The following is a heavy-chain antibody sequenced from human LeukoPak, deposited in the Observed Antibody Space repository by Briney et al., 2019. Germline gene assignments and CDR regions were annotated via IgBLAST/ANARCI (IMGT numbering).Heavy chain of an antibody. CDR3: AKDGWLESGRTPFYFDS. V-gene: IGHV3-11*04. D-gene: IGHD3-10*01. J-gene: IGHJ4*02. CDR1: GFTFSDYY. CDR2: ISSSGSNI. Sequence: PGGSLRLSCAASGFTFSDYYMSWIRQAPGKGLEWVSYISSSGSNIYYADSVKGRFAISRDNARNSLYLQMSSLRVEDTAVYYCAKDGWLESGRTPFYFDSWGQGTLVTVSS.